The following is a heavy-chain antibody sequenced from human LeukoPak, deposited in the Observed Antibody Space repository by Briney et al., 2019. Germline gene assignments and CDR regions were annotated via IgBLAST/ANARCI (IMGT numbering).Heavy chain of an antibody. V-gene: IGHV4-59*01. J-gene: IGHJ4*02. CDR1: GGSISSYY. Sequence: SETLSLTCTVSGGSISSYYWSWIRQPPGKGLEWIGYIYYSGSTNYNPSLKSRVTISVDTSKNQFSLKLSSVTAADTAVYYCARVRGPYYFDYWGQGTLVTVSS. CDR2: IYYSGST. CDR3: ARVRGPYYFDY. D-gene: IGHD3-16*01.